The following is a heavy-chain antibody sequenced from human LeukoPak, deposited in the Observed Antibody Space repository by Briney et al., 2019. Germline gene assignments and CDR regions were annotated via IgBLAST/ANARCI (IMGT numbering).Heavy chain of an antibody. D-gene: IGHD2-2*01. Sequence: ASVKVSCKASGYTFTSYGIGWVRQAPGQGLEWMGWISAYNGNTNYAQKLQGRVTMTRDTSSSTVFMELSSLRSEDTAVYYCARSGHIYCSSTSCPGLAFDIWGQGTMVTVSS. CDR1: GYTFTSYG. V-gene: IGHV1-18*01. J-gene: IGHJ3*02. CDR3: ARSGHIYCSSTSCPGLAFDI. CDR2: ISAYNGNT.